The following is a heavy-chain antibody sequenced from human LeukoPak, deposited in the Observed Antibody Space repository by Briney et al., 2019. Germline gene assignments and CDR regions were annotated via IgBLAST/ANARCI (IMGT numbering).Heavy chain of an antibody. D-gene: IGHD3-16*02. V-gene: IGHV3-23*01. J-gene: IGHJ3*02. Sequence: PGGSLRLSCAASGFTFSSYAMYWVRQAPGKGLEWVSALSGSGGNTFYADSVKGRFTISRDNSKNTLYLQMNSLRVEDTAVYYCAKEEGYTGPTPSALDIWGQGTMVTVSS. CDR1: GFTFSSYA. CDR2: LSGSGGNT. CDR3: AKEEGYTGPTPSALDI.